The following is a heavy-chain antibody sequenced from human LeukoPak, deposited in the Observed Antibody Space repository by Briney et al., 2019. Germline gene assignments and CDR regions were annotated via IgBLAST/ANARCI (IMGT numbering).Heavy chain of an antibody. CDR2: IIPIFGTA. V-gene: IGHV1-69*05. CDR3: ARDRYYYDSSGSYYFDF. CDR1: GYTFSSCA. Sequence: SVKVSCKASGYTFSSCAISWVRQAPGQGLEWMGGIIPIFGTAIYAQRFQGRVTITTGESTSTAYMGLSSLRSEDTAVYYCARDRYYYDSSGSYYFDFWGQGTLVTVSS. J-gene: IGHJ4*02. D-gene: IGHD3-22*01.